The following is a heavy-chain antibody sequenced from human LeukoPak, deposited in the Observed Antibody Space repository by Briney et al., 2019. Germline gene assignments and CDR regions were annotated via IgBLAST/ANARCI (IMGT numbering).Heavy chain of an antibody. CDR2: INPNSGGT. J-gene: IGHJ4*02. D-gene: IGHD1-26*01. CDR3: ARDIVAAGLFLDY. Sequence: ASVKVSCKASGYAFTGYYMHWVRQAPGQGLEWMGWINPNSGGTNYAQKFQGRVTMTRDTSISTAYMELSRLRSDDTAVYYCARDIVAAGLFLDYWGQGTPVTVSS. CDR1: GYAFTGYY. V-gene: IGHV1-2*02.